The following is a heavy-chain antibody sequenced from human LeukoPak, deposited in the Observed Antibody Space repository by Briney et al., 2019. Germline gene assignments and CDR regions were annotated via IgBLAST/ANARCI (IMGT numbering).Heavy chain of an antibody. Sequence: SETLSLTCAVYGGSFSGYYWSWIRQPPGKGLNWMGEINHSGSTNYNPSLKSRVTISVDTSKNQFSLKLSSVTAADTAVYYCARWYCSSTSCYPVDYWGQGTLVTVSS. V-gene: IGHV4-34*01. CDR1: GGSFSGYY. CDR2: INHSGST. J-gene: IGHJ4*02. D-gene: IGHD2-2*01. CDR3: ARWYCSSTSCYPVDY.